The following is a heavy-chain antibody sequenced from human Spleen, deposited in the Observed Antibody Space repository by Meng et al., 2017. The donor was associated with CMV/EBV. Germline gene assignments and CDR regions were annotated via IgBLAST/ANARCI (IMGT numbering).Heavy chain of an antibody. CDR3: ARRSWNGYAIPGLFDD. V-gene: IGHV4-59*01. CDR2: FYYSGSP. CDR1: GGSISSYY. D-gene: IGHD3-3*01. J-gene: IGHJ4*02. Sequence: SETLSLTCTVSGGSISSYYWNWIRQPPGKGLEWIGYFYYSGSPNYNPSLKSRVTISVDTSKNQFSLKLSSVTAADTAVYYCARRSWNGYAIPGLFDDWGQGTLVTVS.